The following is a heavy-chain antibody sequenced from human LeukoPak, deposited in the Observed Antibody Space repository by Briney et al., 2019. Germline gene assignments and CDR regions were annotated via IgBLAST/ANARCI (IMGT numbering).Heavy chain of an antibody. Sequence: SETLSLTCAVYGGSFRGDYWSWIRQPPGKGLEWIGEINHSGSTNYNPSPKSRVTISVHTSKNQFSLKLSSVTAADTAVYYCARGRRQWLLNNWFDPWGQGTLVTVSS. V-gene: IGHV4-34*01. J-gene: IGHJ5*02. CDR3: ARGRRQWLLNNWFDP. CDR2: INHSGST. CDR1: GGSFRGDY. D-gene: IGHD6-19*01.